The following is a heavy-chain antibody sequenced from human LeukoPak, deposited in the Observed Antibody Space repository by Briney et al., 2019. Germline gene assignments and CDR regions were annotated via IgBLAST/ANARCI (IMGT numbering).Heavy chain of an antibody. CDR3: ARENVVVVVAATPYYFDY. CDR1: GFTFSSYW. D-gene: IGHD2-15*01. V-gene: IGHV3-7*01. Sequence: GGSLRLSCAASGFTFSSYWMSWVRQAPGKGLEWVANIKQDGSEKYYVDSVKGRFTISRDNDKNSLYLQMNSLRAEDTAVYYCARENVVVVVAATPYYFDYWGQGTLVTVSS. J-gene: IGHJ4*02. CDR2: IKQDGSEK.